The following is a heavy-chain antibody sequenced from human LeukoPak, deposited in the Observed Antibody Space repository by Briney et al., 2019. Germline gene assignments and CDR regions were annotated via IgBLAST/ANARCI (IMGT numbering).Heavy chain of an antibody. CDR1: GGSISSYY. V-gene: IGHV4-4*07. CDR3: ARDWRSSWFDYYYYYMDV. CDR2: IYTSGST. D-gene: IGHD6-13*01. Sequence: SETLSLTCTVSGGSISSYYWSWIRQPAGKGLEWIGRIYTSGSTNYNPSLKSRVTISVDKSKNQFSLKLSSVTAADTAVYYCARDWRSSWFDYYYYYMDVWGKGTTVTVPS. J-gene: IGHJ6*03.